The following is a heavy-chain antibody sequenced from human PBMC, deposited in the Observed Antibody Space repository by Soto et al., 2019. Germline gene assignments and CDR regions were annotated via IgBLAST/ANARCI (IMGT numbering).Heavy chain of an antibody. CDR2: IIPIFGTA. V-gene: IGHV1-69*12. CDR3: AIHSGSSAEGRYYYGVDV. CDR1: GGTFSSYA. Sequence: QVQLVQSGAEVKKPGSSVKVSCKASGGTFSSYAISWVRQAPGQGLEWMGGIIPIFGTAAYAQKFQGRVTITADVATSTGYMELSSLRSEDTAVYYCAIHSGSSAEGRYYYGVDVWGPGTTVTVSS. D-gene: IGHD1-26*01. J-gene: IGHJ6*02.